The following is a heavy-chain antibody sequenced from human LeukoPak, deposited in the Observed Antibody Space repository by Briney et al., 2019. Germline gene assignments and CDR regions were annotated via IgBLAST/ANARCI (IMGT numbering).Heavy chain of an antibody. Sequence: SVKVSCKASGGTFSSYTISWVRQAPGQGLEWMGRIIPILGIANYAQKFQGRVTVTADKSTSTAYMELSSLRSEDTAVYYCAASRDGYNWFDYWGQGTLVTVSS. V-gene: IGHV1-69*02. CDR1: GGTFSSYT. D-gene: IGHD5-24*01. CDR2: IIPILGIA. J-gene: IGHJ4*02. CDR3: AASRDGYNWFDY.